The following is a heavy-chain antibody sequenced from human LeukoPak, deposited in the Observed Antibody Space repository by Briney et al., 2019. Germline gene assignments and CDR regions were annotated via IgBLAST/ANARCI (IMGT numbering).Heavy chain of an antibody. D-gene: IGHD3-22*01. Sequence: ASVKVSCKASGYTFTYRYLHWVRQAPGQGLEWMGIINPSGGSTSYAQKFQGRVTMTRDTSTSTVYMELSSLRSEDTAVYYCARDYYDSSGYLNNWGQGTLVTVSS. CDR2: INPSGGST. J-gene: IGHJ4*02. V-gene: IGHV1-46*01. CDR1: GYTFTYRY. CDR3: ARDYYDSSGYLNN.